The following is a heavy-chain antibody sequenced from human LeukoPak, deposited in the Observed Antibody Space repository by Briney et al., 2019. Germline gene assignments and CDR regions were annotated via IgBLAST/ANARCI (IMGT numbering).Heavy chain of an antibody. J-gene: IGHJ5*02. Sequence: SETLSLTCAVSGGSISSGSYYWSWIRQPAGKGLEWIGRIYTSGSTNYNPSLKSRVTISVDTSKNQFSLKLSSVTAADTAVYYCARDLLDPLRDYLEWFDPWGQGTLVTVSS. CDR2: IYTSGST. CDR1: GGSISSGSYY. V-gene: IGHV4-61*02. CDR3: ARDLLDPLRDYLEWFDP. D-gene: IGHD4-17*01.